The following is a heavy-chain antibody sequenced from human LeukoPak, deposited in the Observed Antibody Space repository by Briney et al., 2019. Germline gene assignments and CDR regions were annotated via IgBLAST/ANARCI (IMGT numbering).Heavy chain of an antibody. CDR1: GGSFSGYY. J-gene: IGHJ5*02. Sequence: SETLSLTCAVYGGSFSGYYWSWIRQPPGKGLEWIGEINHSGSTNYNPSLKSRVTISVDTSKNQFSLKLSSVTAADTAVYYCAREGLYCSSTSCNNWFDPWGQGTLVTVSS. V-gene: IGHV4-34*01. CDR2: INHSGST. D-gene: IGHD2-2*01. CDR3: AREGLYCSSTSCNNWFDP.